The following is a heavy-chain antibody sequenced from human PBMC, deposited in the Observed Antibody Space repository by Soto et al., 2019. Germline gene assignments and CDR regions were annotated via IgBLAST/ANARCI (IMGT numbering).Heavy chain of an antibody. CDR1: GGSISSGDYY. CDR3: ARAGHYYDSSGYYYGSGQHDY. J-gene: IGHJ4*02. Sequence: LSETLSLTCTVSGGSISSGDYYWSWIRQPPGKGLEWIGYIYYSGSTYYNPSLKSRVTISVDTSKNQFSLKLSSVTAADTAVYYCARAGHYYDSSGYYYGSGQHDYWGQGTLVTVSS. V-gene: IGHV4-30-4*01. D-gene: IGHD3-22*01. CDR2: IYYSGST.